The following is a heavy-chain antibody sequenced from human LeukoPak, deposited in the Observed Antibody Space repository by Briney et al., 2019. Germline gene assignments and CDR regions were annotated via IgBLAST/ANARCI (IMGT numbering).Heavy chain of an antibody. Sequence: SETLSLTCTVSGGSINSYYWSWIRQPPGKGLEWIGYIYYSGTTNYNPSLKSRVTISVDTSKNQFSLKLSSVTAAVTAVYYCARNPRSGYFPHYHYYGMDVWGQGTTVTVSS. CDR1: GGSINSYY. CDR3: ARNPRSGYFPHYHYYGMDV. V-gene: IGHV4-59*01. CDR2: IYYSGTT. J-gene: IGHJ6*02. D-gene: IGHD3-3*01.